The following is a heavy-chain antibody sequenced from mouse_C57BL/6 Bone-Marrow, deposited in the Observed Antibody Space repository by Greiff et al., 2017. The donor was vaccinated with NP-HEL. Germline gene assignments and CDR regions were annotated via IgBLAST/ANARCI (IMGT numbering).Heavy chain of an antibody. Sequence: EVQGVESGGGLVKPGGSLKLSCAASGFTFSSYAMSWVRQTPEKRLEWVATISDGGSYTYYPDNVKGRFTISRDNAKNNLYLQMSHLKSEDTAMYYCARDGGWLLRAWFAYWGQGTLVTVSA. CDR1: GFTFSSYA. J-gene: IGHJ3*01. CDR2: ISDGGSYT. CDR3: ARDGGWLLRAWFAY. D-gene: IGHD2-3*01. V-gene: IGHV5-4*01.